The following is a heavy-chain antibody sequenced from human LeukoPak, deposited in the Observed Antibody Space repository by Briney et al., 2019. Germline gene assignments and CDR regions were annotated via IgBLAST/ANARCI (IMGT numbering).Heavy chain of an antibody. CDR2: IKQDGSEK. CDR3: ARSGSHVLRYFDWLYKHYYYYYYMDV. J-gene: IGHJ6*03. D-gene: IGHD3-9*01. CDR1: GFTFSTYG. V-gene: IGHV3-7*01. Sequence: HPGGSLRLSCAASGFTFSTYGMHWVRQAPGKGLEWVANIKQDGSEKYYVDSVKGRFTISRDNAKNSLYLQMNSLRAEDTAVYYCARSGSHVLRYFDWLYKHYYYYYYMDVWGKGTTVTVSS.